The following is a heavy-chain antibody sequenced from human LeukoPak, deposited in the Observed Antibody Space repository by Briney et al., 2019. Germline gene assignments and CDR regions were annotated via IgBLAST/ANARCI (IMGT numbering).Heavy chain of an antibody. CDR1: GGSFSGYY. V-gene: IGHV4-34*01. D-gene: IGHD6-6*01. CDR3: ARGRAPSGDAFDI. Sequence: SETLSLTCAVYGGSFSGYYWSWIRQPPGKGLEWIGEINHSGSTNYNPSLKSRVTISVDTSKNQFSLKLSSVTAADTAVYYCARGRAPSGDAFDIWGQGTMVTVSS. CDR2: INHSGST. J-gene: IGHJ3*02.